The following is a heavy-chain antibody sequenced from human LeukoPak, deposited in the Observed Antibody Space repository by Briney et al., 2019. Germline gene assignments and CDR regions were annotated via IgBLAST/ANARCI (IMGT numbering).Heavy chain of an antibody. CDR2: IYWDDDK. J-gene: IGHJ4*02. V-gene: IGHV2-5*02. Sequence: SGPTLVNPTQTLTLTCTFSGFSLSTTEVGVGWIRQPPGKALEWLALIYWDDDKRYSPSLKSRLTITKDTSKNQVVLTMTNIVPVDTATCYCAHRLGYSDSSAFDYWGQGTLVTVSS. D-gene: IGHD3-22*01. CDR3: AHRLGYSDSSAFDY. CDR1: GFSLSTTEVG.